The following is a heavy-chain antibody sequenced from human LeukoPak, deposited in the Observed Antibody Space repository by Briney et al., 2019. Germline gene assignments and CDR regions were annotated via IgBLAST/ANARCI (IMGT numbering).Heavy chain of an antibody. CDR2: ISAYNGNT. J-gene: IGHJ6*03. CDR1: GYTFTSYG. D-gene: IGHD3-22*01. Sequence: ASVKVSCKASGYTFTSYGISWVRQAPGQGLEWMGWISAYNGNTNYAQKLQGRVTMTTDTSTSTAYMELRSLRSDDTAVYYCARVPITMIVVAADYYYYMDVWGKGTTVTVS. CDR3: ARVPITMIVVAADYYYYMDV. V-gene: IGHV1-18*01.